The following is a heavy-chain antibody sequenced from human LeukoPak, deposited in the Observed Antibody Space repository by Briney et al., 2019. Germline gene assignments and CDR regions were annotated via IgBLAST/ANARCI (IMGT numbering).Heavy chain of an antibody. V-gene: IGHV1-69*13. CDR3: ARGSLMVRGDHNWFDP. CDR1: GGTFSSSA. J-gene: IGHJ5*02. Sequence: ASVKVSCKASGGTFSSSAISWVRQAPGHGLECIREIIPIFGTANYAQKFQGRVTITADESTSTAYMELSSLRSEDTAVYYCARGSLMVRGDHNWFDPWGQGTLVTVSS. CDR2: IIPIFGTA. D-gene: IGHD3-10*01.